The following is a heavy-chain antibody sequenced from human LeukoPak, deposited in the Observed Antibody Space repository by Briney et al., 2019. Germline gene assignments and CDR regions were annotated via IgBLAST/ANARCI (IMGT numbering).Heavy chain of an antibody. D-gene: IGHD4-23*01. CDR1: RYDFTSYW. CDR2: IYPGDSDA. CDR3: ARRTDYGGNSGYFDY. V-gene: IGHV5-51*01. J-gene: IGHJ4*02. Sequence: KPGESLKISWKGSRYDFTSYWIGGVRQMPGKGLEWMGIIYPGDSDAKYSPSFQGQVTISADKSISTAFLQWGSLKASDTAMYYCARRTDYGGNSGYFDYWGQGTLVTVTS.